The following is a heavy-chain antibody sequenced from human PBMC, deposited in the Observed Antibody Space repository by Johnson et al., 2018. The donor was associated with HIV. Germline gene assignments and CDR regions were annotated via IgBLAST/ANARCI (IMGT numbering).Heavy chain of an antibody. J-gene: IGHJ3*02. V-gene: IGHV3-30*14. CDR2: ISYDGSNK. CDR3: ARHRGRHSSNWYDAFAI. CDR1: GFTFSSYA. D-gene: IGHD6-13*01. Sequence: QVQLVESGGGVVQPGRSLRLSCAASGFTFSSYAMHWVRQAPGKGLEWVAVISYDGSNKYYADSVKGRFTVSRDKSKNTVYFQMNSLRAEDTAVYYCARHRGRHSSNWYDAFAIWGQGTVVTVSS.